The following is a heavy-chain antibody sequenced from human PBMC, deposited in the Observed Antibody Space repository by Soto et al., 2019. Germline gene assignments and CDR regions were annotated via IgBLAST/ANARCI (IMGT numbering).Heavy chain of an antibody. Sequence: GGSLRLSCTASGFTFGDYAMSWVRQAPGKGLEWVGFIRSKAYGGTTEYAASVKGRFTISRDDSKSIAYLQMNSLKTEDTAVYYCTRELEPIYHYYGMDVWGQGTTVTVSS. CDR2: IRSKAYGGTT. CDR3: TRELEPIYHYYGMDV. J-gene: IGHJ6*02. D-gene: IGHD1-1*01. CDR1: GFTFGDYA. V-gene: IGHV3-49*04.